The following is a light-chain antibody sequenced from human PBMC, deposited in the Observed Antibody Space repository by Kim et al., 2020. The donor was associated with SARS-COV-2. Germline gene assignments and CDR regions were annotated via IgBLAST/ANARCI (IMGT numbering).Light chain of an antibody. V-gene: IGLV8-61*01. J-gene: IGLJ3*02. CDR1: SGSVSTRHY. Sequence: TVVTQEPSLSVSAGGTVTLTCGLRSGSVSTRHYPSWPQQTPGQVPRTLIHSADTRSSGVPDRFSGAILGNKAALTITGAQADDESDYYCMLYLGNGISVFGGGTQLTVL. CDR2: SAD. CDR3: MLYLGNGISV.